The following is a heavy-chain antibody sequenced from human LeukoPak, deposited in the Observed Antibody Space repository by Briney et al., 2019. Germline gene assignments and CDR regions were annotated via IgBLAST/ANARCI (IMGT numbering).Heavy chain of an antibody. CDR2: ISSSSSTI. CDR3: TRGRSGTVTSA. J-gene: IGHJ4*02. V-gene: IGHV3-48*01. D-gene: IGHD4-17*01. CDR1: GFTFSSYS. Sequence: PGGSLRLSCAASGFTFSSYSMNWVRQAPGKGLEWVSYISSSSSTIYYADSVKGRFTISRDNAKNSLYLQMNSLKTEDTAVYYCTRGRSGTVTSAWGQGTLVTVSS.